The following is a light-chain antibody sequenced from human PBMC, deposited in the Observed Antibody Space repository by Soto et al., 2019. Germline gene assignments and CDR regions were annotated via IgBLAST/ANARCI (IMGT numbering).Light chain of an antibody. CDR3: QKYKSAPRT. Sequence: DLQMTQSPSSLSASVGDRVTITCRASRGISNYLAWYQQKPGKVPKLLIYAASTLQSGVPSRFSGSGSGTDFTLTISSLQPEDVATYYCQKYKSAPRTFGQGTKVEIK. CDR2: AAS. V-gene: IGKV1-27*01. J-gene: IGKJ1*01. CDR1: RGISNY.